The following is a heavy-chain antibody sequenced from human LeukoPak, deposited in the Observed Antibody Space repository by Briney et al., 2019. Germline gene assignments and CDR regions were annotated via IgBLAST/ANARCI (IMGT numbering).Heavy chain of an antibody. Sequence: GGSLRLSCAASGFTFDDYATYWVRQAPGKGLEWVSGISWNSGSIGYADSVKGRITISRDNAKNSLYLQMNSLRAEDTALYYCAKGRGGWHDYFDYWGQGTLVTVSS. CDR1: GFTFDDYA. J-gene: IGHJ4*02. D-gene: IGHD6-19*01. CDR2: ISWNSGSI. V-gene: IGHV3-9*01. CDR3: AKGRGGWHDYFDY.